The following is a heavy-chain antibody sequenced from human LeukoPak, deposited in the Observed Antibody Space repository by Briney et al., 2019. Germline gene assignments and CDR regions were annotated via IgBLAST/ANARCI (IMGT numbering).Heavy chain of an antibody. V-gene: IGHV3-23*01. CDR3: ARDLQTDVGATTTDY. D-gene: IGHD1-26*01. Sequence: GGSLRLSCAASGFTFSSYAMSWVRQAPGKGLEWVSAISGSGGSTYYADSVKGRFTISRDNSKNTLYLQMNSLRAEDTAVYYCARDLQTDVGATTTDYWGQGTLVTVSS. CDR2: ISGSGGST. CDR1: GFTFSSYA. J-gene: IGHJ4*02.